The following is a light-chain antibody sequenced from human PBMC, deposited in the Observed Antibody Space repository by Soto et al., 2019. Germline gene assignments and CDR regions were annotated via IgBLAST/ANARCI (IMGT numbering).Light chain of an antibody. CDR2: GAS. Sequence: EIVMTQSPATLSVSPGERATLSCRASQSISRNLAWFQHKPGQAPRLLIYGASTRATGIPARFSGSGSGTEFTLTISSLQSEDFADYFCQQYNSWPPITFGQGTRLKIK. CDR1: QSISRN. CDR3: QQYNSWPPIT. V-gene: IGKV3-15*01. J-gene: IGKJ5*01.